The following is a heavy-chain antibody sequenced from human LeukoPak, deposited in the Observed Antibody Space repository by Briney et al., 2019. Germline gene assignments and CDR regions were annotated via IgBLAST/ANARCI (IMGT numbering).Heavy chain of an antibody. V-gene: IGHV4-61*01. CDR3: ARMGSGYDYSWFDP. CDR1: GGSVSSSSYY. Sequence: SETLSLTCTVSGGSVSSSSYYWSWIRQPPGKGLEWIGYIYYSGSTNYNPSLKSRVTISVDTSKNQFSLKLSSVTAADTAVYYCARMGSGYDYSWFDPWGQGTLVTVSS. CDR2: IYYSGST. J-gene: IGHJ5*02. D-gene: IGHD5-12*01.